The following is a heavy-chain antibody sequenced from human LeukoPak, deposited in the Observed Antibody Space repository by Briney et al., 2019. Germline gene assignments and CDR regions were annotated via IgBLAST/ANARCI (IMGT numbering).Heavy chain of an antibody. CDR2: ILYDASYK. J-gene: IGHJ4*02. CDR3: AKEDSVGGFFDS. D-gene: IGHD1-26*01. CDR1: GFTFSTFG. V-gene: IGHV3-30*18. Sequence: GGSLRLSCAASGFTFSTFGMHWVRQAPGKGLEWVAIILYDASYKYYADSVKGRFTISRDYSRNTLYLQMNSLRAEDTAVYYCAKEDSVGGFFDSWGQGTLVTVSS.